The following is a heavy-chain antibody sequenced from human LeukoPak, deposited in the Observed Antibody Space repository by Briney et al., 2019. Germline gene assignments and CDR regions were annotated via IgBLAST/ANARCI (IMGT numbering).Heavy chain of an antibody. V-gene: IGHV3-33*01. CDR2: IWYDGSNK. CDR3: AREGYSSGWRQKAFDY. Sequence: GGSLRLSCAASGFTFSSYGMHWVRQAPGKGLEWVAVIWYDGSNKYYADSVKGRFTISRDNSKNTLYLQMNSLRAEDTAVYYCAREGYSSGWRQKAFDYWGQGTLVTVSS. D-gene: IGHD6-19*01. CDR1: GFTFSSYG. J-gene: IGHJ4*02.